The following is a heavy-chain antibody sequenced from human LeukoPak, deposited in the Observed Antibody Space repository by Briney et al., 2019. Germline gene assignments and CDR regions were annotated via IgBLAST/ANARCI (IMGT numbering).Heavy chain of an antibody. CDR2: IYYSGST. CDR1: GGSISSGGYC. J-gene: IGHJ6*03. CDR3: ARVYSGYDSYYYYYYMDV. V-gene: IGHV4-31*03. Sequence: SQTLSLTCTVSGGSISSGGYCWSWIRQHPGKGLEWIGYIYYSGSTYYNPSLKSRVTISVDTSKNQFSLKLSSVTAADTAVYYCARVYSGYDSYYYYYYMDVWGKGTTVTVSS. D-gene: IGHD5-12*01.